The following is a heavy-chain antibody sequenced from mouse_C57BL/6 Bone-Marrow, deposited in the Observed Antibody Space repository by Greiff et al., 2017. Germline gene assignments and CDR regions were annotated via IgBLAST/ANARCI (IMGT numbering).Heavy chain of an antibody. Sequence: EVHLVESGGGLVKPGGSLKLSCAASGFTFSDYGMHWVRQAPEKGLVWVAYISSGISTIYYADTVKGRFTISRDNAKNTLFLQMTSLRSEDTAMYYCALYYGNYGFAYWGQGTLVTVSA. CDR2: ISSGISTI. V-gene: IGHV5-17*01. J-gene: IGHJ3*01. CDR1: GFTFSDYG. CDR3: ALYYGNYGFAY. D-gene: IGHD2-1*01.